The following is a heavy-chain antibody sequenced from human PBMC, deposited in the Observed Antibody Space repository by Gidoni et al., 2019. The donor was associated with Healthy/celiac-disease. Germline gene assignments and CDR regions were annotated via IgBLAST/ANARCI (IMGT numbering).Heavy chain of an antibody. CDR3: AKDGGRWPPYFDY. V-gene: IGHV3-23*01. D-gene: IGHD3-16*01. CDR2: ISVSGGRT. Sequence: EVQLLESGGGLVQHGGSLRLSCAASAFTFSSYAMSWVRQSPGKGLGWVSVISVSGGRTYNADSVRVRFTISRDNSKNTLYLQMNSLRAEETAVDYGAKDGGRWPPYFDYWGQGTLVTVSS. J-gene: IGHJ4*02. CDR1: AFTFSSYA.